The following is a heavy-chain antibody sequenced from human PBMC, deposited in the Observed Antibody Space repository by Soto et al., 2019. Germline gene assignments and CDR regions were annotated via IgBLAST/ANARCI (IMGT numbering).Heavy chain of an antibody. CDR1: GGSISSYY. Sequence: PSETLPLTCTVSGGSISSYYWSWIRQPPGKGLEWIGYIYYSGSTNYNPSLKSRVTISVDTSKNQFSLKLSSVTAADTAVYYCARLIAVAGTEFDYWGQGTLVTVSS. CDR2: IYYSGST. V-gene: IGHV4-59*01. D-gene: IGHD6-19*01. CDR3: ARLIAVAGTEFDY. J-gene: IGHJ4*02.